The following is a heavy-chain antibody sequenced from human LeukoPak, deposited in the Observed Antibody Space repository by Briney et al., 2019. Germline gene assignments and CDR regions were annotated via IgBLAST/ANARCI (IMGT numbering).Heavy chain of an antibody. Sequence: GGSLRLSCAASGFTFDDYGMSWVRQAPGKGLEWVSYISSSSSTIYYADSVKGRFTISRDNAKNSLYLQMNSLRAEDTAVYYCARALRYFDWLSTSPEYNWFDPWGQGTLVTVSS. J-gene: IGHJ5*02. CDR3: ARALRYFDWLSTSPEYNWFDP. CDR1: GFTFDDYG. D-gene: IGHD3-9*01. CDR2: ISSSSSTI. V-gene: IGHV3-48*01.